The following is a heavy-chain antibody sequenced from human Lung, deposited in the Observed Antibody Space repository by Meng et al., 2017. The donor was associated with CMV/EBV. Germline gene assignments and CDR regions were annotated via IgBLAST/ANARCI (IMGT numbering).Heavy chain of an antibody. CDR2: ISYDGSNK. CDR3: ARDADSSSFSPDSARGYYWFGMDV. Sequence: GESLKISCAASGFTFSNYGMHWVRQAPGKGLEWVAFISYDGSNKYYTDSVKGRFTISRDNSKNTLYLQMNSLRAEDTAVYYCARDADSSSFSPDSARGYYWFGMDVWGQGTTVTVSS. CDR1: GFTFSNYG. V-gene: IGHV3-30*19. J-gene: IGHJ6*02. D-gene: IGHD6-13*01.